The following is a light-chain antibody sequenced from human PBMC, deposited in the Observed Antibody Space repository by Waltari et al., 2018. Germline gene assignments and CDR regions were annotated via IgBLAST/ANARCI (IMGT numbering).Light chain of an antibody. J-gene: IGKJ1*01. CDR2: GAS. Sequence: EIVLTQSPGTLSLSPGERATLSCRASQSVSSSYLAWYQQKPGQAPRLLIYGASNRATGIPDRFSGSGSGTDFTLTISSLQAEDVAVYYCQQYYSDKTFGQGTKVEIK. CDR3: QQYYSDKT. V-gene: IGKV3-20*01. CDR1: QSVSSSY.